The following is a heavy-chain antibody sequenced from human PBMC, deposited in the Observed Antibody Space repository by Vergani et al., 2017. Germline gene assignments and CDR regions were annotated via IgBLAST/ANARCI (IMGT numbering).Heavy chain of an antibody. D-gene: IGHD6-13*01. CDR1: GVSVTDYN. Sequence: QAQLQESGPGLVKPSEALSLTCHVFGVSVTDYNCNWIRQAPGKGLECIGSLSTTGGATHASHNPSLKIRVSRSVDTSKSQFPLRLTSVTAADSAIYYCAGDTHSWQRADRWGQGLLFSVSS. J-gene: IGHJ5*02. CDR2: LSTTGGA. V-gene: IGHV4-59*02. CDR3: AGDTHSWQRADR.